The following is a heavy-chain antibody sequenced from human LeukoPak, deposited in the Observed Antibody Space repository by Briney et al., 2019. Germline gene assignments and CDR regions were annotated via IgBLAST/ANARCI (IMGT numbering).Heavy chain of an antibody. V-gene: IGHV5-51*01. CDR2: IYPGDSDT. D-gene: IGHD1-26*01. CDR1: GYSFTTYW. J-gene: IGHJ4*02. CDR3: ARGGIPGGNYYREHFDY. Sequence: PGDSLKISCKGSGYSFTTYWIGWVRQMPGKGLEWMGIIYPGDSDTRYSPSFQGRVTISADKSISTAYLQWNSLQASDTAVYYCARGGIPGGNYYREHFDYWGQGTLVTVSS.